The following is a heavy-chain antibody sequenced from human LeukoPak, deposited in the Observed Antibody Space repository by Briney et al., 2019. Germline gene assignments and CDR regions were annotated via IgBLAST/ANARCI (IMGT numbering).Heavy chain of an antibody. D-gene: IGHD3-16*01. V-gene: IGHV3-30*03. Sequence: GGSLRLSCAPSGFTFSRHGMHWVRQAPGKGLEWVAIISNDGSRKYYAHSVEGRFTISRDNAKNSLYLQMNSLRAEDTAVYYCAREGGLGFDYWGQGTLVTVSS. CDR3: AREGGLGFDY. CDR1: GFTFSRHG. J-gene: IGHJ4*02. CDR2: ISNDGSRK.